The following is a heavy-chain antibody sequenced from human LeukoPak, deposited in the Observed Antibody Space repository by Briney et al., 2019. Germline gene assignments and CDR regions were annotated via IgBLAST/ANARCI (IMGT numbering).Heavy chain of an antibody. Sequence: ASVKVSCKASGYTFTSYGISWVRQAPGQGLEWMGWISAYNGNTNYAQKLQGRVTMTTDTSTSTAYMELSSLRSEDTAVYYCASQGQQWLVREYYFDYWGQGTLVTVSS. D-gene: IGHD6-19*01. J-gene: IGHJ4*02. CDR2: ISAYNGNT. V-gene: IGHV1-18*01. CDR1: GYTFTSYG. CDR3: ASQGQQWLVREYYFDY.